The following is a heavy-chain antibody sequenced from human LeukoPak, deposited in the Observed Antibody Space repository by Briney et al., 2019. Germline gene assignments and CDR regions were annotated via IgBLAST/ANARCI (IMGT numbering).Heavy chain of an antibody. CDR3: ARADVPDYYDSSGYYYVKGDGAFDI. D-gene: IGHD3-22*01. CDR2: ISAYNGNT. V-gene: IGHV1-18*01. J-gene: IGHJ3*02. CDR1: GYTFTSYG. Sequence: ASVKVSCKASGYTFTSYGISWVRQAPGQGLEWMGWISAYNGNTNYAQKLQGRVTMTTDTSTSTAYMELRSLRSDDTAVYYCARADVPDYYDSSGYYYVKGDGAFDIWGQGTMVTVSS.